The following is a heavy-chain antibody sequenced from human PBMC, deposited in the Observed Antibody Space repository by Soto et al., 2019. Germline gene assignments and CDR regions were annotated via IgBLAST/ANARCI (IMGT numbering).Heavy chain of an antibody. J-gene: IGHJ6*02. D-gene: IGHD5-18*01. CDR1: GFTLSSYW. V-gene: IGHV3-74*01. Sequence: GGSLRLSCAASGFTLSSYWMHWVRQAPGKGLVWVSRISSDGSSISYADSVKGRLTISRDNAENTLYLQMNSLRAEDTAVYYCARRREYSSGSHIYGLDVWGQGTTVTVSS. CDR2: ISSDGSSI. CDR3: ARRREYSSGSHIYGLDV.